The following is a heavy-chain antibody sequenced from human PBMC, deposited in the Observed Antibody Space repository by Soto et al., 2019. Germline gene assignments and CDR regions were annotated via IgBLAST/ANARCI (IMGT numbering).Heavy chain of an antibody. CDR2: IIPIFGTA. V-gene: IGHV1-69*13. Sequence: SVKVSCKASGGTFSIYAISWVRQAPGQGLEWMGGIIPIFGTANYAQKFQGRVTITADESTSTAYMELSSLRSEDTAVYYCARDRIVRATGDAFDIWGQGTMVTVSS. J-gene: IGHJ3*02. CDR1: GGTFSIYA. D-gene: IGHD1-26*01. CDR3: ARDRIVRATGDAFDI.